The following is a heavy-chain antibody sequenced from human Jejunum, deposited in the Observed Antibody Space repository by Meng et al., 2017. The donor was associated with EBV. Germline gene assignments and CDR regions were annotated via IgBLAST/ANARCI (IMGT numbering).Heavy chain of an antibody. J-gene: IGHJ4*02. V-gene: IGHV4-4*02. D-gene: IGHD3-22*01. CDR2: IYHGGGT. Sequence: QVQLQESGPRREKASGTLSLTCVVSGGSISDNDWWSWVRQPPGKGLEWLGEIYHGGGTNYNPSLESRVTISVDKSKNQFSLKLNSVTVADTAVYYCAGNGYYALEYWGPGILVTVSS. CDR3: AGNGYYALEY. CDR1: GGSISDNDW.